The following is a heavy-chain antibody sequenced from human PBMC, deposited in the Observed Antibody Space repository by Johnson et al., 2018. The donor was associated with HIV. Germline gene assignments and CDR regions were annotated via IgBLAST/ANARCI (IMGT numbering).Heavy chain of an antibody. CDR1: GFTVSSNY. Sequence: MLLVESGGGLVQPGGSLRLSCAASGFTVSSNYMSWVRQAPGKGLEWVSVIYSGGSTYYADSVKGRFTISRDNSKNTLYLQMNSLRAEDTAVYYCVTLVVAPPFDIWGQVTMVTVSS. D-gene: IGHD2-15*01. CDR3: VTLVVAPPFDI. CDR2: IYSGGST. V-gene: IGHV3-66*01. J-gene: IGHJ3*02.